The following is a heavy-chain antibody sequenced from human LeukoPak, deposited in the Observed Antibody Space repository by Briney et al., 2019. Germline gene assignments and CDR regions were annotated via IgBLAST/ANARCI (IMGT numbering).Heavy chain of an antibody. Sequence: GGSLRLSCAASGFTFTTYWMSWVRQAPGKGLQWVANIKEDGSDKDYVDSLKGRFTVSRDNAQNSIYLQVNSLSAEDTAVYYCARIGYTSSTFDFWGRGTPVTVSS. D-gene: IGHD6-6*01. CDR1: GFTFTTYW. CDR2: IKEDGSDK. CDR3: ARIGYTSSTFDF. J-gene: IGHJ4*02. V-gene: IGHV3-7*05.